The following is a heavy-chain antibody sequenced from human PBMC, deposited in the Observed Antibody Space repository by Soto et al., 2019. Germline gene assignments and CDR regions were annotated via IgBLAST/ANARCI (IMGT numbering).Heavy chain of an antibody. CDR3: ARGDVVPAAMDYYYGMDV. CDR2: MNPNSGNT. J-gene: IGHJ6*02. Sequence: ASVKVSCKASGYTFTSYDINWVRQATGQGLEWMGWMNPNSGNTGYAQKFQGRVTMTRNTSISTAYMELSSLRSEDTAVYYCARGDVVPAAMDYYYGMDVWGQGTTVTVSS. V-gene: IGHV1-8*01. D-gene: IGHD2-2*01. CDR1: GYTFTSYD.